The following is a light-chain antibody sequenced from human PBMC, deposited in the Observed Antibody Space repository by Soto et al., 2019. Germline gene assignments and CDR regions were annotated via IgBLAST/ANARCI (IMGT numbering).Light chain of an antibody. CDR3: QSYDSSLSGSYV. V-gene: IGLV1-40*01. CDR1: SSNIGAGYD. Sequence: QSVLTQPPSVSGAPGQRVTMSCTGSSSNIGAGYDVRWYQHLPGTAPKLLIYGNTNRPSGVPDRFSGSKSGTSASLAITGLQAEDEADYYCQSYDSSLSGSYVFGTGTKVTVL. CDR2: GNT. J-gene: IGLJ1*01.